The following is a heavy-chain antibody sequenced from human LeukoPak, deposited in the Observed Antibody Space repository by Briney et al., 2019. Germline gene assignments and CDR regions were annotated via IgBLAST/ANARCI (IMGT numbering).Heavy chain of an antibody. D-gene: IGHD3-16*01. CDR3: AKGVDASGIYYYFYMDV. Sequence: GGSLRLSCAASGFTFSNFAMTWVRQAPGKGLDWVSSISGSGGSRYYVDSVKGRFTISRDKSKNTLYLQMNNLRAEDTAVYYCAKGVDASGIYYYFYMDVWGKGTTVSVSS. J-gene: IGHJ6*03. CDR2: ISGSGGSR. V-gene: IGHV3-23*01. CDR1: GFTFSNFA.